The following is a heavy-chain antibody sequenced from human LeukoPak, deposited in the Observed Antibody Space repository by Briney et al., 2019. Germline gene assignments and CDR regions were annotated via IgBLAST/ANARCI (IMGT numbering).Heavy chain of an antibody. V-gene: IGHV3-7*01. Sequence: GGCLRLSCAASGFTFSSYWMSWVRQAPGKGLEWVANIKQDGSEKYYVDSVKGRFTISRDNAKNSLYLQMNSLRAEDTAVYYCARDHRDDFWSGYYSSGATYYFDYWGQGTLVTVSS. CDR3: ARDHRDDFWSGYYSSGATYYFDY. D-gene: IGHD3-3*01. CDR1: GFTFSSYW. J-gene: IGHJ4*02. CDR2: IKQDGSEK.